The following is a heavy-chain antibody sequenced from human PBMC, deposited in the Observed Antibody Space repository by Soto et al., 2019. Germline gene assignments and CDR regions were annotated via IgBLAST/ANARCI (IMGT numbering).Heavy chain of an antibody. CDR3: AGGMAGMDV. V-gene: IGHV3-74*01. CDR1: GLSFNIYW. J-gene: IGHJ6*02. Sequence: EVQLVESGGGLVQTGGSLRFSCAASGLSFNIYWMHWVRQVPGKGLVWLARINSDGSHTIYVDSVKGRFTISRDNAKNTVFLQMDSLIDEDTGVYYCAGGMAGMDVWCQGTTGTVSS. CDR2: INSDGSHT.